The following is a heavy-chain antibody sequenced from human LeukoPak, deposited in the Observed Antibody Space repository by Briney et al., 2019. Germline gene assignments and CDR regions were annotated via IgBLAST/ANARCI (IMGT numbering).Heavy chain of an antibody. J-gene: IGHJ5*02. D-gene: IGHD3-16*02. Sequence: ASVKVSCKASGYTFTSYGISWVRQAPGQGLEWMGWISAYNGNTNYAQKLQGRVTMTTDTSTSTAYMELRSLRSDDTAVYYCARDKLGLGELSLYDQWGQGTLVTVSS. CDR2: ISAYNGNT. V-gene: IGHV1-18*01. CDR1: GYTFTSYG. CDR3: ARDKLGLGELSLYDQ.